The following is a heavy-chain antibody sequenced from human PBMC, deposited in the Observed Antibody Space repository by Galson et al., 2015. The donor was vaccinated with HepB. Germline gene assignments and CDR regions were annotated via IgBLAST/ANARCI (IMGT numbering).Heavy chain of an antibody. Sequence: SCKASGGIFSSYAISWMRQAPGQGLEWMGGIIAIFGRTHYAQRFQGRFTITADKSTSTAYMELTSLTSDDTAVYYCARPAPVRFGDILSRGPSYYYARDVWGQGTTVTVSS. J-gene: IGHJ6*02. CDR1: GGIFSSYA. D-gene: IGHD3-10*01. V-gene: IGHV1-69*06. CDR3: ARPAPVRFGDILSRGPSYYYARDV. CDR2: IIAIFGRT.